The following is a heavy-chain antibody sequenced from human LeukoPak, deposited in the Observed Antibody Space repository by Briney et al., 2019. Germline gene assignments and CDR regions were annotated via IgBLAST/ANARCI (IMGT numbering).Heavy chain of an antibody. V-gene: IGHV4-59*11. CDR3: ARDPSSSCGFDP. CDR1: GGSISSHY. J-gene: IGHJ5*02. Sequence: SETLSLTCTVSGGSISSHYWSWIRQPPGKGLEWIGYIYYSGSTNYNPSLKSRVTISVDTSKNQFSLKLSSVTAADTAVYYCARDPSSSCGFDPWGQGTLVTVSS. D-gene: IGHD6-13*01. CDR2: IYYSGST.